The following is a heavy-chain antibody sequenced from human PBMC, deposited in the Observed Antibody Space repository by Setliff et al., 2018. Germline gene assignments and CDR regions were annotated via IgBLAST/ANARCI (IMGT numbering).Heavy chain of an antibody. Sequence: SETLSLTCSVSGGSITSRSYYWGWIRQSPGKGLEWLGTIYYSGTTYYNSSLRSRVSISTDTSKNQFSLKLSSVTAADTAVYDCARWNNWFDPWGQGTLVTVSS. CDR2: IYYSGTT. CDR1: GGSITSRSYY. CDR3: ARWNNWFDP. V-gene: IGHV4-39*01. J-gene: IGHJ5*02.